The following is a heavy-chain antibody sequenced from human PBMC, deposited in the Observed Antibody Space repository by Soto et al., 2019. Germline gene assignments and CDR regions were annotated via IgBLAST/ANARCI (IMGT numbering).Heavy chain of an antibody. CDR1: GFTFSSYW. CDR2: IHNDGSTT. D-gene: IGHD1-7*01. J-gene: IGHJ4*01. V-gene: IGHV3-74*01. CDR3: ARANWNSY. Sequence: EVQLVESGGGLVQPGGSVRLSCAASGFTFSSYWMHWVRQAPGKGLMWVSRIHNDGSTTRYADSVQGRFTISRDNAKNTLYLQMISMRGEDTAVYYCARANWNSYWGQGTLVPVAS.